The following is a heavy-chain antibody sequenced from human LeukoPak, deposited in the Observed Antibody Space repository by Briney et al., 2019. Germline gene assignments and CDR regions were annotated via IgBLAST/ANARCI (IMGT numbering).Heavy chain of an antibody. CDR3: ADYGDYGAIDY. CDR2: ISSGSTTI. V-gene: IGHV3-48*01. D-gene: IGHD4-17*01. Sequence: GGSLRLSCAASGFTFSSYAMNWVRQAPGKGLEWVSYISSGSTTIYYADSVKGRFTISRDNAKNSLYLQMNSLRAEDTAVYYCADYGDYGAIDYWGQGTLVTVSP. J-gene: IGHJ4*02. CDR1: GFTFSSYA.